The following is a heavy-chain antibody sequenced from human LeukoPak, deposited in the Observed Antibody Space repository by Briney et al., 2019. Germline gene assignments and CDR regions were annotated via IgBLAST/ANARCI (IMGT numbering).Heavy chain of an antibody. CDR2: ISSSSTNI. D-gene: IGHD2-15*01. Sequence: GGSLRLSCAASGFTFSTYSMNWVRQAPGKGLEWVSYISSSSTNIYYADSVKGRFTISRDNAKNSLYLQMNSLRDEDTAVYYCARGRRNSVVDTTDYWGQGTLVTVSS. J-gene: IGHJ4*02. CDR3: ARGRRNSVVDTTDY. V-gene: IGHV3-48*02. CDR1: GFTFSTYS.